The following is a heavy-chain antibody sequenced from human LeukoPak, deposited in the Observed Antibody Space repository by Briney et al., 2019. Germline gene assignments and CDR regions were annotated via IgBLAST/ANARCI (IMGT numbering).Heavy chain of an antibody. Sequence: SETLSLTCTVSGGSMSTYYWTWIRQPPGKGLEWIGFIYYTGSTNYNPSLKSRVTISVDTSKNQFSLKLSSVTAADTAVYYCSKSRYYYGSGSYYSAYLMDVWGQGTTVTVSS. V-gene: IGHV4-59*01. CDR2: IYYTGST. CDR1: GGSMSTYY. J-gene: IGHJ6*02. CDR3: SKSRYYYGSGSYYSAYLMDV. D-gene: IGHD3-10*01.